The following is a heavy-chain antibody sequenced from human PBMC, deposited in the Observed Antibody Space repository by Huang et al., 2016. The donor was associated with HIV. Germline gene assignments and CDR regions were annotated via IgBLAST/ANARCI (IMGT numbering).Heavy chain of an antibody. V-gene: IGHV3-30*18. D-gene: IGHD6-13*01. J-gene: IGHJ4*02. CDR2: ISYEGKTK. CDR1: GFTFSSYG. Sequence: QVQLVESGGGVVQPGRSLRISCAASGFTFSSYGMHWVRQAPGKGLGWVAVISYEGKTKYYGDSVKGRFSISRDNSKTTVYLQLNSLRVEDTAVYYCAKGGSAAAVLDFWGQGTLVTVSS. CDR3: AKGGSAAAVLDF.